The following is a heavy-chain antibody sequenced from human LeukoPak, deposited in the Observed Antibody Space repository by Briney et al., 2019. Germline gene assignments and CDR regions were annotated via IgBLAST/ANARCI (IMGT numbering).Heavy chain of an antibody. CDR1: GFPFSNYA. V-gene: IGHV3-23*01. CDR3: AKGEQGVDY. CDR2: MSGSGGST. J-gene: IGHJ4*02. Sequence: GGSLRLSCAASGFPFSNYAMNWVRQAPGKGLEWVSAMSGSGGSTHYADSVKGRFTISRDNSKNTLFLQMNSLRAKDTAVYYCAKGEQGVDYWGQGTLVTVSS. D-gene: IGHD1/OR15-1a*01.